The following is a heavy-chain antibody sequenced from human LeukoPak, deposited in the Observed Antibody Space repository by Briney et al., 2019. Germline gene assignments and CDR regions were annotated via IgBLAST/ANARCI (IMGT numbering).Heavy chain of an antibody. D-gene: IGHD1-26*01. CDR2: INHNRRGT. V-gene: IGHV1-2*02. J-gene: IGHJ5*02. CDR3: ARDHSGSYSVAWYNWFDP. Sequence: ASVKVSCKDSGYTFTGYYMHCVRLAPEQGFEEMGWINHNRRGTNYAQKSQVRVTMTRDTSNSTAYMELSRLRSDDTAVYYCARDHSGSYSVAWYNWFDPWGQGTLVSVSS. CDR1: GYTFTGYY.